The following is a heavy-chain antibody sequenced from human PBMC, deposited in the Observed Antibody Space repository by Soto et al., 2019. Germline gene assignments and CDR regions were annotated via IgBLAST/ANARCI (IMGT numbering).Heavy chain of an antibody. Sequence: GASVKVSCRASGYSFTDYHIHWVRQAPGQGLEWLGRINPKSGGTSTAQKFQGWVTMTTDTSISTASMELTRLTSDDTAIYYCARGDSTDCSNGVCSFFYNHDMDVWGQGTTVTVSS. CDR1: GYSFTDYH. V-gene: IGHV1-2*04. J-gene: IGHJ6*02. CDR2: INPKSGGT. D-gene: IGHD2-8*01. CDR3: ARGDSTDCSNGVCSFFYNHDMDV.